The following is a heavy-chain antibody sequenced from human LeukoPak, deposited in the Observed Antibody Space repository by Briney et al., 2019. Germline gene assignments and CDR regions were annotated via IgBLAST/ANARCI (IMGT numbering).Heavy chain of an antibody. D-gene: IGHD3-22*01. V-gene: IGHV4-59*01. CDR1: VGSISSYY. J-gene: IGHJ3*02. Sequence: PSETLSLTRTVSVGSISSYYWSSIPQPPGKGLEWIGYIYYSGSTNYNPSHKSRVTISVDTTKNQFSLKLSSVTAADTAVYYCARELTTRIGMIVVALDAFDIWGQGTMVTVSS. CDR3: ARELTTRIGMIVVALDAFDI. CDR2: IYYSGST.